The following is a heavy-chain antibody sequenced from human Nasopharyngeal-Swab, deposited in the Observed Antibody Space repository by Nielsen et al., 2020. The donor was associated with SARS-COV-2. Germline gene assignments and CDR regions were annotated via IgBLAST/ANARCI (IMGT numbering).Heavy chain of an antibody. CDR3: ARAYYDFWSGPGYYYYYMDV. V-gene: IGHV3-53*03. J-gene: IGHJ6*03. Sequence: WIRQPPGKGLEWVSVIYSGGSTYYADSVKGRFTISRDNSKNTLYLQMNSLSAEDTAVYYCARAYYDFWSGPGYYYYYMDVWGKGTTVTVSS. D-gene: IGHD3-3*01. CDR2: IYSGGST.